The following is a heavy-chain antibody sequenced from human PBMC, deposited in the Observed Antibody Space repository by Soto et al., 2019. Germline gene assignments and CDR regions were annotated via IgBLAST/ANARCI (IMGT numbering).Heavy chain of an antibody. CDR1: GGSISSYY. D-gene: IGHD2-15*01. CDR3: ARLRYCSGGSCLENWFDP. CDR2: IYYSGST. J-gene: IGHJ5*02. V-gene: IGHV4-59*08. Sequence: PSETLSLTCTVSGGSISSYYWSWIRQPPGKGLEWIGYIYYSGSTNYNPSLKSRVTISVDTSKNQFSLKLSSVTAADTAVYYCARLRYCSGGSCLENWFDPWGQGTLVTVSS.